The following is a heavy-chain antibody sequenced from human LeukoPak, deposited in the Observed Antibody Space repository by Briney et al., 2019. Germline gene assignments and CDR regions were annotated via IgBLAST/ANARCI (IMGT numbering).Heavy chain of an antibody. J-gene: IGHJ4*02. CDR1: GFTVNTFN. Sequence: GASLRLSCAASGFTVNTFNMNWVRQAPGKGREWVSSITSGCDYIYYTDSVKGRITTSRDNAKNSLSLQLNSLRVEDTAVYYCARGHYDVLAASYKWTPDYWGQGTLVTVSS. V-gene: IGHV3-21*01. D-gene: IGHD3-9*01. CDR2: ITSGCDYI. CDR3: ARGHYDVLAASYKWTPDY.